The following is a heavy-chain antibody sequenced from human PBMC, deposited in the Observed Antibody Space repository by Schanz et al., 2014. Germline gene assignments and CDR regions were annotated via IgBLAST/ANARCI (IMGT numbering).Heavy chain of an antibody. D-gene: IGHD3-10*01. J-gene: IGHJ4*02. V-gene: IGHV4-38-2*02. CDR1: GYSISSAYY. CDR2: IYRSGIT. CDR3: ARILWFGEKYFDY. Sequence: QVQLQESGPGLVKPSETLSLTCTVSGYSISSAYYWGWIRQPPGKGLEWIASIYRSGITYYNPSLKSRATIPQDPSKNHSSLKVSSVTAADTAVYYCARILWFGEKYFDYWGQGTLVTVSS.